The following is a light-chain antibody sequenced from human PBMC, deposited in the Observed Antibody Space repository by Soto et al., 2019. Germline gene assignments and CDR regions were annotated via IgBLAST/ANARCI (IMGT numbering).Light chain of an antibody. CDR3: SSYTSTNTLV. J-gene: IGLJ2*01. V-gene: IGLV2-14*01. CDR1: SSDVGGYNY. CDR2: EVS. Sequence: QSALTQPASVSGSPGQSITISCTGTSSDVGGYNYVSWYQQYPDKAPKLMIYEVSNRPSGVSFRFSGSKSGSTASLTISGLQAEDEADYYCSSYTSTNTLVFGGGTKVTVL.